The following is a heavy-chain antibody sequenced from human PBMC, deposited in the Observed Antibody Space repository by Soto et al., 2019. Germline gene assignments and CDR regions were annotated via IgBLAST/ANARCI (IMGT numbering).Heavy chain of an antibody. V-gene: IGHV3-11*01. D-gene: IGHD3-10*01. J-gene: IGHJ4*02. CDR3: AGDPYYYGSAF. Sequence: GGSLRLSCAASGFRFSDHYMTWIRQAPGKGLEWVSKISGGGTTTHYADSVKGRFTVSRDNAKNSLYLQMNSLRAEDTAVYYCAGDPYYYGSAFWGQGTLVTVSS. CDR2: ISGGGTTT. CDR1: GFRFSDHY.